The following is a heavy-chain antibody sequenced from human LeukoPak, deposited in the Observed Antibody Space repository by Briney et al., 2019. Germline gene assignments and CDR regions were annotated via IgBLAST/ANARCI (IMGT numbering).Heavy chain of an antibody. Sequence: PGGSLRLSCAVSGFTFSTNWMSWVRQAPGKGLEWVANMKQDGNEEYYVDSVKGRFTISRDNAKNSLYLQMNSLRAEDTAVYYCARPYSSGWYGVFNYWGQGTLVTVSS. CDR1: GFTFSTNW. CDR3: ARPYSSGWYGVFNY. J-gene: IGHJ4*02. CDR2: MKQDGNEE. D-gene: IGHD6-19*01. V-gene: IGHV3-7*05.